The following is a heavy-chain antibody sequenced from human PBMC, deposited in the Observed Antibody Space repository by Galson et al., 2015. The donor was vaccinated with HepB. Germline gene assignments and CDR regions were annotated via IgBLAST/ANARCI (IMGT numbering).Heavy chain of an antibody. D-gene: IGHD6-19*01. CDR1: GGSISSYY. CDR2: IYYSGST. Sequence: ETLSLTCTVSGGSISSYYWSWIRQPPGKGLEWIGYIYYSGSTNYNPSLKSRVTISVDTSKNQFSLKLSSVTAADTAVYYCARAPAVAGRRGFDYWGQGTLVTVSS. CDR3: ARAPAVAGRRGFDY. J-gene: IGHJ4*02. V-gene: IGHV4-59*01.